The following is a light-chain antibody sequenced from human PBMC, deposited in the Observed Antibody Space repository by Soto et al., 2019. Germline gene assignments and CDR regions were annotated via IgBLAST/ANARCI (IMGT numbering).Light chain of an antibody. CDR2: DAS. J-gene: IGKJ2*01. Sequence: DIQVTQSPPSLSASVGDRVTITCRASQDITHYLNWYQQKPGRAPKLLIADASDLQRGVPSRFSGRGPGTDFTFTISSVQPEDVATYYCQHYDNLPPYTFGQGTKLEIK. CDR1: QDITHY. V-gene: IGKV1-33*01. CDR3: QHYDNLPPYT.